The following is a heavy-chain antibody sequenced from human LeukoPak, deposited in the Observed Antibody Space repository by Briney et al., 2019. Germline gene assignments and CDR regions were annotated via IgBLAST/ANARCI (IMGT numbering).Heavy chain of an antibody. CDR2: IYYSGST. CDR1: GGSISSGGYY. V-gene: IGHV4-61*08. Sequence: SETLSLTCTVSGGSISSGGYYWSWIRQPPGKGLEWIGYIYYSGSTNYNPSLKSRVTISVDTSKNQFSLKLSSVTAADTAVYYCARHVYSSSWPRPAFDIWGQGTMVTVSS. CDR3: ARHVYSSSWPRPAFDI. J-gene: IGHJ3*02. D-gene: IGHD6-13*01.